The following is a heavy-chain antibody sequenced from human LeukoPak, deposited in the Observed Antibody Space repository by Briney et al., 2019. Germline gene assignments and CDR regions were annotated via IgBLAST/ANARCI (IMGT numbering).Heavy chain of an antibody. CDR1: GYTFTGYY. D-gene: IGHD6-19*01. Sequence: GASVKVSFKAYGYTFTGYYMHCVRQDPGQGLEWMGGINPDSGGTNYAQKFQGRVTMTRDTSISTAYMELSRLRSDDTAVYYCARDLGSGLYYFDYWGQGILVTVSS. CDR3: ARDLGSGLYYFDY. J-gene: IGHJ4*02. V-gene: IGHV1-2*02. CDR2: INPDSGGT.